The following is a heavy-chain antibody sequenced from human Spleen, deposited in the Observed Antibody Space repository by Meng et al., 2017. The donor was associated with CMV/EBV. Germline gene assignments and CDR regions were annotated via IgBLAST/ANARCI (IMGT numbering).Heavy chain of an antibody. Sequence: SETLSLTCTVSGGSISSYYWSWIRQPPGKGLEWIGYIYYSGSTNYKPSLKSRVTISVDTSKNQFSLNLSSVTAADTAVYYCARAHLPSMVRGVIGMDVWGQGTTVTVSS. V-gene: IGHV4-59*01. CDR3: ARAHLPSMVRGVIGMDV. J-gene: IGHJ6*02. D-gene: IGHD3-10*01. CDR1: GGSISSYY. CDR2: IYYSGST.